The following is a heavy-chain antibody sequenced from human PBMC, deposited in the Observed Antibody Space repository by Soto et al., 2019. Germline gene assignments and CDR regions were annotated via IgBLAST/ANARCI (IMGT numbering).Heavy chain of an antibody. CDR3: ARLDADTAMADYYGMDV. J-gene: IGHJ6*02. CDR1: GYTFTSYA. Sequence: ASVKVSCKASGYTFTSYAMHWVRQAPGQRLEWMGWINAGNGNTKYSQKFQGRVTITRDTSASTAYMELSSLRSEDTAVYYCARLDADTAMADYYGMDVWGQGTTVTVSS. V-gene: IGHV1-3*01. CDR2: INAGNGNT. D-gene: IGHD5-18*01.